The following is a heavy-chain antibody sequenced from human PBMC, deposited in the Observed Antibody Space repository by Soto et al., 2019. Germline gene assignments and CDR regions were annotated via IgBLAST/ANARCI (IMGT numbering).Heavy chain of an antibody. V-gene: IGHV3-30*04. CDR2: ISHDGSHK. Sequence: QGQLVESGGGVVQPGRSLRLSCEASGFTFNSFTMHWVRQAPGKGLEWVAVISHDGSHKYTADSVKGRFTISRDDSKNALYLQMNSLRVEDTAIYYCATWEERYFQDWGQGTLVTVSS. CDR1: GFTFNSFT. D-gene: IGHD1-26*01. CDR3: ATWEERYFQD. J-gene: IGHJ1*01.